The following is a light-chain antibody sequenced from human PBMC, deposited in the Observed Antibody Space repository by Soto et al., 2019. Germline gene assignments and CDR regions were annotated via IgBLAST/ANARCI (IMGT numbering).Light chain of an antibody. CDR3: QQYGTSPGT. J-gene: IGKJ1*01. CDR2: GAS. Sequence: EIVLTQSPDTLSLSPGERATLSCRASQSISSTLLVWYQQKPGQAPTLLIFGASSRATGIPDRFSGSGSGTDFTLTISGLQPEDFAVYYCQQYGTSPGTFGQGTKVDIK. V-gene: IGKV3-20*01. CDR1: QSISSTL.